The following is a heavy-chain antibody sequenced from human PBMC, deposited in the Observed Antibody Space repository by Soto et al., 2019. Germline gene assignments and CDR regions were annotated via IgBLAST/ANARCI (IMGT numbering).Heavy chain of an antibody. V-gene: IGHV3-23*01. Sequence: GGSLRLSCAASGFTFSSYAMSWVRQAPGKGLEWVSAISGSGGSTYYADTVKGRFTISRDNSKNTLYLQMNSRRAEDTAVYYCAKDWVESRELPALGEYYYYMDVWGKGTTVTVSS. CDR2: ISGSGGST. J-gene: IGHJ6*03. CDR3: AKDWVESRELPALGEYYYYMDV. CDR1: GFTFSSYA. D-gene: IGHD1-7*01.